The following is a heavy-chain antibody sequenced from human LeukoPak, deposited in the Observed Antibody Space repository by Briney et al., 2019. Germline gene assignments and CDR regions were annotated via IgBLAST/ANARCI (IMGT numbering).Heavy chain of an antibody. CDR2: IGGSGRGI. V-gene: IGHV3-23*01. J-gene: IGHJ4*02. Sequence: GGSLRLSCAASGFTFSSYTMTWVRQAPGKGLEWVSYIGGSGRGIFYADSVKGRFTISRDNYKTTLYLQMNSLRAEDTAVYYCAKGGDGSYYSRADCWGQGTLVTVSS. CDR3: AKGGDGSYYSRADC. CDR1: GFTFSSYT. D-gene: IGHD2-15*01.